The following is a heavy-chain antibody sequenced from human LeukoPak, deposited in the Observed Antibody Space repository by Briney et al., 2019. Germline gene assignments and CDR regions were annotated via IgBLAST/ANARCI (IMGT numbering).Heavy chain of an antibody. Sequence: GGSLRLSCAASGFTFSSYAMSWVRQAPGKGLEWVSAISGSGGGTYYVDSVKGRFTISRDNSKNTLYLQMNSLRAEDTAVYYCAKDRKKARNYYYYYGMDVWGKGTTVTVSS. V-gene: IGHV3-23*01. J-gene: IGHJ6*04. CDR1: GFTFSSYA. CDR3: AKDRKKARNYYYYYGMDV. CDR2: ISGSGGGT.